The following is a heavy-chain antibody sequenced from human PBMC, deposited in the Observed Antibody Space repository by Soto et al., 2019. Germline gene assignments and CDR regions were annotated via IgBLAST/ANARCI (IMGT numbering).Heavy chain of an antibody. V-gene: IGHV1-69*01. CDR2: IIPIFGTA. CDR1: GGTFSSYA. J-gene: IGHJ3*02. D-gene: IGHD3-10*01. Sequence: QVQLVQSGAEVKKPGSSVKVSCKASGGTFSSYAISWVRQAPGQGLEWMGGIIPIFGTANYAQKFQGRVTITADESTSTAYMELSSLRSEDTAVYYCARVSYYDGSGTGGAFDIWGQGTMVTVSS. CDR3: ARVSYYDGSGTGGAFDI.